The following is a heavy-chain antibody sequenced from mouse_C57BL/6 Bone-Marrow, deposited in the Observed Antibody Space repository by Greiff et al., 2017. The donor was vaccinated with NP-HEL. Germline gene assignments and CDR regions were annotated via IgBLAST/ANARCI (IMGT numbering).Heavy chain of an antibody. J-gene: IGHJ4*01. D-gene: IGHD2-3*01. V-gene: IGHV1-81*01. CDR3: ARYDGYYVVYAMGY. CDR2: IYPRSGNT. CDR1: GYTFTSYG. Sequence: VQLQQSGAELARPGASVKLSCKASGYTFTSYGISWVKQRTGQGLEWIGEIYPRSGNTYYNEKFKGKATLTADKSSSTAYMELRSLKSEDSAVYFWARYDGYYVVYAMGYWGQGTSVTVSS.